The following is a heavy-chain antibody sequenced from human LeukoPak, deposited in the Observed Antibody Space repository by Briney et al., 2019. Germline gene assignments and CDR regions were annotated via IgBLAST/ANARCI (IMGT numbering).Heavy chain of an antibody. J-gene: IGHJ4*02. D-gene: IGHD6-19*01. Sequence: PGGSLRLSCAASGFTFSGSAMHWVRQASGKGLECVGRIRSKANSYATAYAASVKGRFTISRDDSKNTAYLQMNILKTEDTAVYYCTSPNLIAVAGQIDDYWGQGTLVTVSS. CDR2: IRSKANSYAT. CDR3: TSPNLIAVAGQIDDY. V-gene: IGHV3-73*01. CDR1: GFTFSGSA.